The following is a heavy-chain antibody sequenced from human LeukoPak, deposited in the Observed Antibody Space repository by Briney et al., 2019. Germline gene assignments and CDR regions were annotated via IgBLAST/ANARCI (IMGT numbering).Heavy chain of an antibody. CDR1: GFTFNNAW. CDR2: IKSKTDGGTS. CDR3: TTELVWFGVLAH. J-gene: IGHJ4*02. D-gene: IGHD3-10*01. Sequence: GECLRLSCAGSGFTFNNAWMTWVRQAPGKGLEWVGRIKSKTDGGTSDYAAPVKDRFTISRDDSKSPLYLQMNSLQTEDTGVYYCTTELVWFGVLAHWGQGTLATV. V-gene: IGHV3-15*01.